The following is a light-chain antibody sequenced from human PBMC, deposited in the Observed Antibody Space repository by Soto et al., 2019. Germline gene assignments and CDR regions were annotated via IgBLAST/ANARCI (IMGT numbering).Light chain of an antibody. V-gene: IGKV3-11*01. J-gene: IGKJ2*01. CDR1: QSVSSY. Sequence: EIVLTQSPATLSLSPGERATLSCRASQSVSSYLAWYQQKPGKAPRLLIYDASNRATGIPARFSGSGSGTDFTLTISSLEPEDFAVYYCQQGSYWPPLYTFGQGTKLEIK. CDR2: DAS. CDR3: QQGSYWPPLYT.